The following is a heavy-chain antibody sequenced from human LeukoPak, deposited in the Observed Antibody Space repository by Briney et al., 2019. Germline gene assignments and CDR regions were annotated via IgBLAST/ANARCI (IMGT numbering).Heavy chain of an antibody. D-gene: IGHD2-15*01. Sequence: ASVKVSSKASGGTFSSNTISWVRQAPGQGLECMGGIIPIFGTANYAQKFQGRVTITADESTSTAYMELSSLRYEDTAVYYCARVWCSGGSCYSSRGAFDIWGQGTMVTVSS. CDR2: IIPIFGTA. V-gene: IGHV1-69*13. CDR1: GGTFSSNT. J-gene: IGHJ3*02. CDR3: ARVWCSGGSCYSSRGAFDI.